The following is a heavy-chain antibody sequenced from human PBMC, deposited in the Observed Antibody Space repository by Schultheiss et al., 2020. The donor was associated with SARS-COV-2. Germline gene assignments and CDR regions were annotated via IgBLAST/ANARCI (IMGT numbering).Heavy chain of an antibody. CDR1: GFTFSSYS. D-gene: IGHD3-10*01. CDR3: AKEGYYGSGSFPDD. J-gene: IGHJ4*02. Sequence: GGSLRLSCAASGFTFSSYSMNWVRQAPGKGLEWVSYISSSSSTIYYADSVKGRFTISRDNRKNTLDLQMDSLRVEDTAVYYCAKEGYYGSGSFPDDWGQGTLVTVSS. V-gene: IGHV3-48*01. CDR2: ISSSSSTI.